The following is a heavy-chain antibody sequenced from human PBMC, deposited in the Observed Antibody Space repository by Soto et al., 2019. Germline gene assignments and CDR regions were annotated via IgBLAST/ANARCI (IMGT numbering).Heavy chain of an antibody. J-gene: IGHJ5*02. CDR3: ARDQSPEVVVVGTRWFAP. D-gene: IGHD2-15*01. CDR1: GFTFSIYT. V-gene: IGHV3-30*04. Sequence: QVHLVESGGGVVQPGRSLRLSCAASGFTFSIYTMHWVRQAPGKGLEWVAVISYDGGDKYYADSAKGRFTISRDNSKNTLYLQINSLKSEDTAVYYCARDQSPEVVVVGTRWFAPWGQGTLVTVSS. CDR2: ISYDGGDK.